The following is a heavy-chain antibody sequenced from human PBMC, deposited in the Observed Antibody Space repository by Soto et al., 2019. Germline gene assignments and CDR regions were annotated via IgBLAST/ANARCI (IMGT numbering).Heavy chain of an antibody. J-gene: IGHJ4*02. D-gene: IGHD6-13*01. CDR1: GFTFSSYA. Sequence: PVGSLRLSCAASGFTFSSYAMNWVRQAPGKGLEWVSAISSSGGSTYYADSVKGRFTISRDNSKNTLYLQINSLRAEDTAVYYCAKAPRIAAAGHYFDYWGQGTLVTVSS. CDR2: ISSSGGST. V-gene: IGHV3-23*01. CDR3: AKAPRIAAAGHYFDY.